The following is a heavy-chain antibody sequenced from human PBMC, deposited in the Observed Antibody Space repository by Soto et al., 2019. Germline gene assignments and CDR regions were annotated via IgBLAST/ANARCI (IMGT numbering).Heavy chain of an antibody. CDR2: LSYSGST. V-gene: IGHV4-30-4*01. CDR1: GGSISSGDYY. J-gene: IGHJ6*02. Sequence: KASETLSLTCSVSGGSISSGDYYWSWIRQPPGKGLEWIGHLSYSGSTYNNPSLKSRVTISIDTSKNRFSLKLSSVTAADTAVYYCGRENGMTRYGTDVWGQGTTVTVPS. D-gene: IGHD1-20*01. CDR3: GRENGMTRYGTDV.